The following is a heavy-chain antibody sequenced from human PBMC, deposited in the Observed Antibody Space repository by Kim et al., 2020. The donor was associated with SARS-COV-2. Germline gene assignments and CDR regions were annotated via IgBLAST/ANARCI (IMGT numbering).Heavy chain of an antibody. D-gene: IGHD2-15*01. J-gene: IGHJ3*02. CDR2: IYYSGST. CDR3: ASLGVVVAALDAFDI. V-gene: IGHV4-39*01. CDR1: GGSISSSSYY. Sequence: SETLSLTCTVSGGSISSSSYYWGWIRQPPGKGLEWIGSIYYSGSTYYNPSLKSRVTISVDTSKNQFSLKLSSVTAADTAVYYCASLGVVVAALDAFDIWGQGTMVTVSS.